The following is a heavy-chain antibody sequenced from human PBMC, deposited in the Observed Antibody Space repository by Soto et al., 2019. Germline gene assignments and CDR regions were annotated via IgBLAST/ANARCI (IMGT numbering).Heavy chain of an antibody. CDR3: ARANYFDI. V-gene: IGHV4-59*01. Sequence: QVQLQESGPGLVKPSETLSLTCTVSGGSISSYYWSWIRQSPGKGLEWIGNIYYSGSTNYSPSLKSRVTISVDTSKNQFSLKLRSVTAADTAVYYCARANYFDIWGQGTMVTVSS. D-gene: IGHD2-8*01. CDR1: GGSISSYY. CDR2: IYYSGST. J-gene: IGHJ3*02.